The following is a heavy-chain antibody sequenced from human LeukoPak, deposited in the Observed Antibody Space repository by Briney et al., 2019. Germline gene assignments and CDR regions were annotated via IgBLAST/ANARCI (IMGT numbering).Heavy chain of an antibody. V-gene: IGHV3-7*01. Sequence: RGSLRLSCAASGFTFSSYWMSWVRQAPGKGLEWVANIKQDGSEKYYVDSVKGRFTISRDNAKNSLYLQMNSLRAEDTAVYYCARDYRGYRAPYYFDYWGQGTLVTVSP. CDR2: IKQDGSEK. J-gene: IGHJ4*02. D-gene: IGHD2-15*01. CDR3: ARDYRGYRAPYYFDY. CDR1: GFTFSSYW.